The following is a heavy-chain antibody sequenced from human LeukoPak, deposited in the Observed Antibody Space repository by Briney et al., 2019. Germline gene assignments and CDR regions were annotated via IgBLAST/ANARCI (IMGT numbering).Heavy chain of an antibody. CDR2: IKPNSGDT. CDR3: ASTLGYCTSSSCPDIDY. Sequence: GASVKVSCKASGYTFTAYSMHWVRQAPGQGLEWMGWIKPNSGDTNYAQKFQGRVTMTRDTSIGAAYMELSRLRSDDTAVYYCASTLGYCTSSSCPDIDYWGQGTLVTVSS. V-gene: IGHV1-2*02. CDR1: GYTFTAYS. J-gene: IGHJ4*02. D-gene: IGHD2-2*01.